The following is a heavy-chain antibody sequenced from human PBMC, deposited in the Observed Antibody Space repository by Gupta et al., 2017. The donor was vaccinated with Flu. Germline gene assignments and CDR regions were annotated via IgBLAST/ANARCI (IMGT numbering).Heavy chain of an antibody. D-gene: IGHD6-13*01. Sequence: QVQLQESGPGLVKPSQTLSLTCTVSGGSISSHAHYWTWIRQFPGRGLEWIGSIYYSGSTYYSPSLKSRLTISVDTSKNQFSLRLTSMTAADTAVYYCAREAGGYYYYYGLDVWGQGTTVTVSS. CDR3: AREAGGYYYYYGLDV. J-gene: IGHJ6*02. CDR2: IYYSGST. V-gene: IGHV4-31*03. CDR1: GGSISSHAHY.